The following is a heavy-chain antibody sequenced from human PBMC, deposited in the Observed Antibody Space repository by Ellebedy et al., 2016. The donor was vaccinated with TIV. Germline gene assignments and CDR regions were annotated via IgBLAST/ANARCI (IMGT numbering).Heavy chain of an antibody. V-gene: IGHV3-48*04. CDR2: ISSSSSPI. CDR1: GFTFSSYS. J-gene: IGHJ2*01. CDR3: ARRGPHWYFDL. Sequence: GESLKISCAASGFTFSSYSMNWVRQAPGKGLEWVSYISSSSSPIYYADSVKGRFTISRDNAKNSLYLQMNSLRAEDTAVYYCARRGPHWYFDLWGRGTLVTVSS.